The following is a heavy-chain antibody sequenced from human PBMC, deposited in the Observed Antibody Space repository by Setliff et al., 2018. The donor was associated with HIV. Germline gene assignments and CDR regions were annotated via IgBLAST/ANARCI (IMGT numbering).Heavy chain of an antibody. Sequence: PSETLSLTCTVSGGSISSYYWTWIRQPPGKGLEWIGYIYTSGSTNYNPSLKSRVTISVDTSKNQFSLKLSSVTAADTAVYYCARGLSFYDPGGFDYWGQGTLVTVSS. CDR1: GGSISSYY. V-gene: IGHV4-4*09. J-gene: IGHJ4*02. D-gene: IGHD3-22*01. CDR3: ARGLSFYDPGGFDY. CDR2: IYTSGST.